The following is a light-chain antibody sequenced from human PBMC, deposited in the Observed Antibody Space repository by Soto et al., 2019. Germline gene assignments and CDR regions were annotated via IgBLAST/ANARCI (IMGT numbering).Light chain of an antibody. Sequence: QSVLTQPASVSGSPGQSITIPCTGTSSDVGGYNYVSWYQQHRGKAPKLMIYEVSNRPSGVSNRFSGSKSGNTASLTISGLQAEDEADYYCSSYTSSSTVVFGGGTKLTVL. J-gene: IGLJ2*01. CDR2: EVS. CDR3: SSYTSSSTVV. V-gene: IGLV2-14*01. CDR1: SSDVGGYNY.